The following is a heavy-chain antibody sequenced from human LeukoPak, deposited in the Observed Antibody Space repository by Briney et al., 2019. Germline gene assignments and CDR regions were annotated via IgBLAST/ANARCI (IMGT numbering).Heavy chain of an antibody. J-gene: IGHJ4*02. CDR3: ARGRRDADY. CDR1: GFIFDDYG. D-gene: IGHD5-24*01. CDR2: IHWNGGST. V-gene: IGHV3-20*04. Sequence: PGGSLRLSCAASGFIFDDYGMNWVRQAPGKGLEWVSGIHWNGGSTGYADSVKGRFTISRDNAKKSLYLQMNSLRAEDTALYYRARGRRDADYWGQGTLVTVSS.